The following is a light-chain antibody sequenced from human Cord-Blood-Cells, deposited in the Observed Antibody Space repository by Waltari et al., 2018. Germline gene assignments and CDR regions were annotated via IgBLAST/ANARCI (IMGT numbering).Light chain of an antibody. Sequence: QSALPRPASWSGSPGTPFPIPCPGPSSVVGGHHLFSWSQQHPGKAPKLMIYEGSKRPSGVSNRFSGSKSGNTASLTISGLQAEDEADYYCCSYAGSSTWVFGGGTKLTVL. CDR2: EGS. CDR1: SSVVGGHHL. J-gene: IGLJ3*02. CDR3: CSYAGSSTWV. V-gene: IGLV2-23*01.